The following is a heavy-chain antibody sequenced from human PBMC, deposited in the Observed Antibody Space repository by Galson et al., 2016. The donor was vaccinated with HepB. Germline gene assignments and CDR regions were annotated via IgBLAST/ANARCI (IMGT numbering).Heavy chain of an antibody. D-gene: IGHD6-13*01. CDR3: ARQTITAAGDY. CDR2: IYYSGRT. J-gene: IGHJ4*02. V-gene: IGHV4-39*01. CDR1: GASVSSNSFY. Sequence: SETLSLTCSVSGASVSSNSFYWAWIRQPPGEGLEWIGSIYYSGRTYNNPSLKSRVTMSVDTSKNYFSLKLTSVTAADTAVYYCARQTITAAGDYWGQGTLVTVSS.